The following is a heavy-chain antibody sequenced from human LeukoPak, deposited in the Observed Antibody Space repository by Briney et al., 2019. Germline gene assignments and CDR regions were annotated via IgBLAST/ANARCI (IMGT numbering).Heavy chain of an antibody. D-gene: IGHD5-12*01. J-gene: IGHJ4*02. Sequence: GGSLRLSCAASGFTFSNSWFHWVRQVPGKGLVWVSRINSDGSSTIYADSVKGRFTISRDNAKNTVYLQMNSLRAEDTAVYYCARGGGYAPYWGQGTLVTVSS. CDR2: INSDGSST. V-gene: IGHV3-74*01. CDR1: GFTFSNSW. CDR3: ARGGGYAPY.